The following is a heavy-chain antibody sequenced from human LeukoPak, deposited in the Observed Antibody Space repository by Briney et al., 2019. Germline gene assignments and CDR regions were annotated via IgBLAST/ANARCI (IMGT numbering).Heavy chain of an antibody. J-gene: IGHJ6*03. Sequence: SETLSLTCTVSGGSISSYYWSWIRQPPGKGLEWIGYIYYSGSTNYNPSLKSRATISVDTSKTQFSLKLSSVTAADTAVYYCARGARVAGYQYYYMDVWGKGTTVTVSS. CDR1: GGSISSYY. CDR2: IYYSGST. D-gene: IGHD6-19*01. V-gene: IGHV4-59*01. CDR3: ARGARVAGYQYYYMDV.